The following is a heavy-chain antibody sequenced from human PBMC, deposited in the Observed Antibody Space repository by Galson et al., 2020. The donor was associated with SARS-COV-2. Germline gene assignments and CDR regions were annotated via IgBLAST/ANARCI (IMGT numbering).Heavy chain of an antibody. Sequence: GGSLRLSCAASGFTFSSYAMHWVRQAPGKGLEWVAVISYDGSNKYYADSVKGRFTISRDNSKNTRYLQMNSLRAEYTAVYYCARDFGGIVGAWGQGTLVTVSS. CDR2: ISYDGSNK. D-gene: IGHD1-26*01. CDR1: GFTFSSYA. V-gene: IGHV3-30*04. J-gene: IGHJ5*02. CDR3: ARDFGGIVGA.